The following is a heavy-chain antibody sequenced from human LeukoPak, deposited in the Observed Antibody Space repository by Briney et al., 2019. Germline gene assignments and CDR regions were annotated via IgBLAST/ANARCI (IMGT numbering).Heavy chain of an antibody. CDR3: ARETTVVTPGVFEY. J-gene: IGHJ4*02. D-gene: IGHD4-23*01. CDR1: GFTVSSNF. Sequence: GGPLRLSCAASGFTVSSNFLSWVRQAPGKGLEWVSVIYSDGSTYYTDSVKGRFTISRDNSKNTIYLQMNSLRAEDTAVYYCARETTVVTPGVFEYWGQGTLVTVSS. V-gene: IGHV3-66*01. CDR2: IYSDGST.